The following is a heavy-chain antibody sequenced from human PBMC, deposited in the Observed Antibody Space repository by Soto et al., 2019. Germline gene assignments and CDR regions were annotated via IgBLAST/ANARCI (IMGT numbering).Heavy chain of an antibody. CDR1: GGSISSSNW. V-gene: IGHV4-4*02. CDR2: IYHSGST. Sequence: QVQLQESGPGLVKPSGTLSLTCAVSGGSISSSNWWSWVRQPPGKGLEWIGEIYHSGSTNYNPSPQSRVTTSVDKPKNQFTLKLSYVTAADTAVYYCARDYMVRGVMRWFDPWGQGTLVTVSS. CDR3: ARDYMVRGVMRWFDP. J-gene: IGHJ5*02. D-gene: IGHD3-10*01.